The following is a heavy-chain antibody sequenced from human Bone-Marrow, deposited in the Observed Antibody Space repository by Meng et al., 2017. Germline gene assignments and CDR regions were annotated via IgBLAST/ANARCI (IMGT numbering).Heavy chain of an antibody. CDR1: GGTFSSYA. Sequence: QGELVQSGAEGKKPGSSVKVSCKASGGTFSSYAISWVRQAPGQGLEWMGGIIPIFGTANYAQKFQGRVTITADKSTSTAYMELSSLRSEDTAVYYCARGGYSYGLVGIFDYWGQGTLVTVSS. J-gene: IGHJ4*02. CDR2: IIPIFGTA. CDR3: ARGGYSYGLVGIFDY. V-gene: IGHV1-69*06. D-gene: IGHD5-18*01.